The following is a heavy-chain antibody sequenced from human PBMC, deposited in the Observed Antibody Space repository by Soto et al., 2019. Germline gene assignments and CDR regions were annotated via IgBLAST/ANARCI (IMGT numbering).Heavy chain of an antibody. D-gene: IGHD2-15*01. J-gene: IGHJ3*02. Sequence: GGSLRLSCAASGFTFSSSAMSWVRQAPGKGLEWVSRISEDGSSTSYADSVKGRFTISRDNAKNTLYLQMNSLRAEDTAVYYCAHVLNTGTDAFDIWGQGTMVTVSS. V-gene: IGHV3-74*01. CDR1: GFTFSSSA. CDR2: ISEDGSST. CDR3: AHVLNTGTDAFDI.